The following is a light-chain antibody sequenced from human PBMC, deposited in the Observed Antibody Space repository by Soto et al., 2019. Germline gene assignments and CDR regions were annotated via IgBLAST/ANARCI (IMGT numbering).Light chain of an antibody. Sequence: SYELTQPPSVSVSPGQTASITCSGDKLGDKYASWYQQKPGRSPLLVIFQDTERPSGIPERFSASNSGNTATLTIIGAQALDEADYYCQAWDSHTGVFGGGTKLTVL. CDR1: KLGDKY. CDR2: QDT. V-gene: IGLV3-1*01. CDR3: QAWDSHTGV. J-gene: IGLJ3*02.